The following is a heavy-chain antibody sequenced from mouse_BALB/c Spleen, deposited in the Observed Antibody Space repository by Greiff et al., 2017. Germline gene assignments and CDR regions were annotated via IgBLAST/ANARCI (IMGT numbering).Heavy chain of an antibody. J-gene: IGHJ2*01. CDR1: GYTFTDYE. CDR3: TEYGIPFDY. V-gene: IGHV1-15*01. CDR2: IDPETGGT. D-gene: IGHD2-10*02. Sequence: QVHVKQSGAELVRPGASVTLSCKASGYTFTDYEMHWVKQTPVHGLEWIGAIDPETGGTAYNQKFKGKATLTADKSSSTAYMELRSLTSEDSAVYYCTEYGIPFDYWGQGTTLTVSS.